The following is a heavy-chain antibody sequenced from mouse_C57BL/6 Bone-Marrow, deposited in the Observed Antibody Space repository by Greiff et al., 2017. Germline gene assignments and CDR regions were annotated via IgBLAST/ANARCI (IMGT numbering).Heavy chain of an antibody. CDR1: GYTFTDYY. J-gene: IGHJ4*01. CDR2: INPNNGGT. Sequence: EVQLQQSGPELVKPGASVKISCKASGYTFTDYYMNWVKQSHGKSLEWIGDINPNNGGTSYNQKFKGKATLTVDKSSSTAYMELRSQTSEDSAVYYCARSWGSGYDYAMDYWGQGTSVTVSS. V-gene: IGHV1-26*01. CDR3: ARSWGSGYDYAMDY. D-gene: IGHD3-2*02.